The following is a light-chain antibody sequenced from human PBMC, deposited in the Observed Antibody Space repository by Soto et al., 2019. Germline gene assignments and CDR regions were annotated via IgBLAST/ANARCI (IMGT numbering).Light chain of an antibody. V-gene: IGLV3-1*01. Sequence: SYELTQPPSVSVSPGQTANFTCSGDKLGNTYASWYRQKPGQSPVLVIYQNTKRPSGIPERFSGSNSGNTATLAISGTQAMDEADYYFQAWDSGTGVFGGGTKVTVL. CDR2: QNT. CDR3: QAWDSGTGV. CDR1: KLGNTY. J-gene: IGLJ3*02.